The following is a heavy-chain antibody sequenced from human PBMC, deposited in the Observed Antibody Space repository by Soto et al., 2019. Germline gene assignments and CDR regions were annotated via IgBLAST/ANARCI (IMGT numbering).Heavy chain of an antibody. CDR2: ISYDGSNK. V-gene: IGHV3-30*18. J-gene: IGHJ4*02. D-gene: IGHD3-3*01. CDR3: AKDQADFGVVIMTGFDY. CDR1: GFTFSSYG. Sequence: QVHLVESGGGVVQPGRSLRLSCAASGFTFSSYGMHWVRQAPGKGLEWVAVISYDGSNKYYADSVKGRFTISRDNSKNTLYLQMNSLRAEDTAVYYCAKDQADFGVVIMTGFDYWGQGTLVTVSS.